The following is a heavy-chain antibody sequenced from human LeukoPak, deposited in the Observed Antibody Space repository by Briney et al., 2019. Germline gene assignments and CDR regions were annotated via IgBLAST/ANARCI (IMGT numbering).Heavy chain of an antibody. Sequence: GGSLRLPCAASGFTFSSYAMSWVRQAPGKGLEWVSYISSSSSTIYYAGSVKGRFTISRDNAKNSLYLQMNSLRAEDTAVHYCARDFRYYYGSGSYYYYYYYMDVWGKGTTVTVSS. CDR2: ISSSSSTI. D-gene: IGHD3-10*01. CDR1: GFTFSSYA. CDR3: ARDFRYYYGSGSYYYYYYYMDV. V-gene: IGHV3-48*01. J-gene: IGHJ6*03.